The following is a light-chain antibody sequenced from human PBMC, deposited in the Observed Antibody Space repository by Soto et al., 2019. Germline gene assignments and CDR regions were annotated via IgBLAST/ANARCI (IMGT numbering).Light chain of an antibody. J-gene: IGLJ1*01. CDR2: DVT. CDR3: SSYTITNTPYV. V-gene: IGLV2-14*03. Sequence: QSALTQPASVSGSPGQSITISCTGASSDVGGYDFVSWYQQHPGRAPKLMIYDVTDRPSGVSNRFSGSKSGNTASLTISGLQAEDEADYFCSSYTITNTPYVFGTGTK. CDR1: SSDVGGYDF.